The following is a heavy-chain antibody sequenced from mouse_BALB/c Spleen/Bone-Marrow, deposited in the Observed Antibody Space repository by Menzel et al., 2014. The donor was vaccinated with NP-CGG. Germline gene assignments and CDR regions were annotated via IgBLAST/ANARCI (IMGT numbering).Heavy chain of an antibody. V-gene: IGHV1-54*02. D-gene: IGHD1-1*01. CDR3: ARPLYGSSFAWFAY. CDR1: GFTFXNSY. Sequence: VQLQQSGGEVVKPGTSVKLSCKTSGFTFXNSYISWLKLKPGQSLEWIAWIIGGTGGTTYNQKFTGKAQLTVDISSNTAYIQLSSLTTEDSAIYYCARPLYGSSFAWFAYWGQGTLVTVSA. CDR2: IIGGTGGT. J-gene: IGHJ3*01.